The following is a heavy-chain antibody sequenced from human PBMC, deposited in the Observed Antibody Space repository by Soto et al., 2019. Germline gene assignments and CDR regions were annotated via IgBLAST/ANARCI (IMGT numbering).Heavy chain of an antibody. CDR3: ARLTLQAQLALDY. V-gene: IGHV3-66*04. J-gene: IGHJ4*02. D-gene: IGHD6-13*01. CDR1: GFTVSSNY. Sequence: PGGSLRLSCAASGFTVSSNYMSWVRQAPGKGLEWVSVIYSGGSTYYADSVKGRFTISRDNSKNTLYLQMNSLRAEDTAVYYCARLTLQAQLALDYWGQGTLVTVSS. CDR2: IYSGGST.